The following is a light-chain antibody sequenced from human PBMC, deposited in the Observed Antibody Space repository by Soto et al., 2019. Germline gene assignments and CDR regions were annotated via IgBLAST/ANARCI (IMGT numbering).Light chain of an antibody. CDR3: QSYDSSLSEV. CDR2: SNN. J-gene: IGLJ1*01. Sequence: QSVLTQPPSTSETPGQRVTISCSGSSSNIGTNIVNWYHQFPGMAPKLLIYSNNQRPSGVPDRFPVSKSGTSASLAISGLQAEDEADYYCQSYDSSLSEVFGTGTKLTVL. CDR1: SSNIGTNI. V-gene: IGLV1-44*01.